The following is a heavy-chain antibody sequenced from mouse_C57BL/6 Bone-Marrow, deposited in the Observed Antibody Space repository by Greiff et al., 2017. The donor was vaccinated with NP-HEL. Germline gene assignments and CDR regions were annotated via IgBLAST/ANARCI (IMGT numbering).Heavy chain of an antibody. J-gene: IGHJ3*01. CDR2: INPSNGGT. CDR1: GYTFTSYW. V-gene: IGHV1-53*01. D-gene: IGHD1-1*01. CDR3: ARLFITTVGGFAY. Sequence: QVQLQQSGTELVKPGASVKLSCKASGYTFTSYWMHWVKQRPGQGLEWIGNINPSNGGTNYNEKFKSKATMTVDKSSSTAYMQLSSLTSEDSAVYYCARLFITTVGGFAYWGQGTLVTVSA.